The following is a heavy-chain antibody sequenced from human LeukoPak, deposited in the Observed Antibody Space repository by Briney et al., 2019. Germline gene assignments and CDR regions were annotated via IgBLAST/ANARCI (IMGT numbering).Heavy chain of an antibody. J-gene: IGHJ3*01. D-gene: IGHD3-10*01. V-gene: IGHV1-58*02. CDR2: IVVGSGNT. CDR3: AADRDYYGSGGDAFDL. Sequence: ASVKVSCKASGFTFTSSAMQWVRQARGQRIEWIGWIVVGSGNTNYPQKFQERATITRDMSTTTAYMELSSLRSEDTAMYYCAADRDYYGSGGDAFDLWGQGTMVTVSS. CDR1: GFTFTSSA.